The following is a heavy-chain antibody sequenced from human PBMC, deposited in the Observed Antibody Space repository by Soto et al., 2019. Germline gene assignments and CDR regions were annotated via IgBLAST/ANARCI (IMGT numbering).Heavy chain of an antibody. V-gene: IGHV4-59*08. CDR2: IYYSGST. D-gene: IGHD3-16*01. Sequence: SETLSHTCTVSGGSISSYDWSWIRQPPGRGLEWIGYIYYSGSTNYNPSLKSRVTISVDTSKNHFSLKLTSVTAADTAVYYCARLDYISYFDYWGQGTLVTVSS. J-gene: IGHJ4*02. CDR3: ARLDYISYFDY. CDR1: GGSISSYD.